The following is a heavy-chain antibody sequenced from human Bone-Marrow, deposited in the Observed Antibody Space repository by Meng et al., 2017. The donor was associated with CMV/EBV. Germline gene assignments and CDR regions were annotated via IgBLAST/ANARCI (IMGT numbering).Heavy chain of an antibody. CDR1: GFTFSSYA. D-gene: IGHD3-22*01. Sequence: GGSLRLSCAASGFTFSSYAMSWVRQAPGKGLEWVSAISGSGGSTYYADSVKGRFTISRDNSKNTLYLQMNSLRAEDTAVYYCAKDTIAEYYYDSSGYYLGWAFDIWGPGKRV. CDR3: AKDTIAEYYYDSSGYYLGWAFDI. CDR2: ISGSGGST. J-gene: IGHJ3*02. V-gene: IGHV3-23*01.